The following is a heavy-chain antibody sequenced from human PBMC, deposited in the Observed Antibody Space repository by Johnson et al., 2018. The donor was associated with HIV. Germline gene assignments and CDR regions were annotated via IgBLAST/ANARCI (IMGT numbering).Heavy chain of an antibody. CDR2: ISSSGSPI. V-gene: IGHV3-11*01. CDR3: AGVGYRIHDAFDL. Sequence: QVQLVESGGGLVKPGGSLRLSCAGSGFTFSDYFMSYIRQAPGKGLEWISYISSSGSPIYYADSVKGRFTLSRDNAKNSLFLQMHSLRVEDTAIYYCAGVGYRIHDAFDLWGQGTRVTVSS. D-gene: IGHD1-14*01. J-gene: IGHJ3*01. CDR1: GFTFSDYF.